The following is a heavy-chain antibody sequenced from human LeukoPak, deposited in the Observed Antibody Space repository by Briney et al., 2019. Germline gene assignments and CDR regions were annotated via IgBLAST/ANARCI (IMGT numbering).Heavy chain of an antibody. Sequence: ASVKVSCKVSGYTLTELSMHWVRQAPGKGLEWMGGFDPEDGETIYAQKFQGRVTMTEDTSTDTAYMELSSLRSEDTAVYYCATSSSIRRYSGSYFVYWGQGTLVTVSS. CDR3: ATSSSIRRYSGSYFVY. CDR2: FDPEDGET. J-gene: IGHJ4*02. V-gene: IGHV1-24*01. CDR1: GYTLTELS. D-gene: IGHD1-26*01.